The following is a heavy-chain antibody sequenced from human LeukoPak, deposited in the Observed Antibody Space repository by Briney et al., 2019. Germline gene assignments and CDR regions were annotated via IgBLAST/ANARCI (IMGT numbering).Heavy chain of an antibody. D-gene: IGHD5-18*01. CDR2: INHSGST. CDR3: ARAPQPWVPPCFDY. V-gene: IGHV4-34*01. Sequence: SETLSLTCAVYGGSFSGYYWSWIRQPPGKGLEWIGEINHSGSTNYNPSLKSRVTISVDTSKNQFSLKLSSVTAADTAVYYCARAPQPWVPPCFDYWGQGTLVTVSS. J-gene: IGHJ4*02. CDR1: GGSFSGYY.